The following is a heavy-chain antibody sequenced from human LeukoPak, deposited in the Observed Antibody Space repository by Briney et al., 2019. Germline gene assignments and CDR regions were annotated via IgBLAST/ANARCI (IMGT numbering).Heavy chain of an antibody. Sequence: GGSLRLSCAASGITFDDYTFPWVRQAPGKGLEWVSLISRDGGYTYYADSVKGRFTISRDNRKNSVYLQMSSLRTEDTALYYCTKDRYRTTTTCPLDYWGQGTLVTVSS. J-gene: IGHJ4*02. CDR2: ISRDGGYT. CDR3: TKDRYRTTTTCPLDY. V-gene: IGHV3-43*01. CDR1: GITFDDYT. D-gene: IGHD2-2*01.